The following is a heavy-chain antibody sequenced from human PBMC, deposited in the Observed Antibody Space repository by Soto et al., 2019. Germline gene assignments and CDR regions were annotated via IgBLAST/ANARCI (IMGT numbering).Heavy chain of an antibody. CDR2: IHHSGST. J-gene: IGHJ4*02. CDR1: GGSFSGYY. CDR3: ARPRPNFGAVDS. V-gene: IGHV4-34*01. D-gene: IGHD3-16*01. Sequence: SETLSLTCAVYGGSFSGYYWNWIRQPPGKGLEWIGEIHHSGSTKYNPSLKSRVTISVDTSKNEFSLKLSSVTAADTAVYYCARPRPNFGAVDSWGQGALVTVSS.